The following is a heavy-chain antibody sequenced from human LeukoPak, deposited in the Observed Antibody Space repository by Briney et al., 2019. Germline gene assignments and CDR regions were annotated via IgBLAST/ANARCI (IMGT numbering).Heavy chain of an antibody. CDR3: ARGYYRKGGLERWFDP. J-gene: IGHJ5*02. CDR2: INRNGGWT. CDR1: TFTCDDNG. V-gene: IGHV3-20*01. Sequence: RPGGSLRLSCSASTFTCDDNGMSWLRPAPGQGLEWVTGINRNGGWTGYTDSVKGRFTNSRDNAKNSLYLQMNSLRAEDRALYHCARGYYRKGGLERWFDPWGQGTLVTVSS. D-gene: IGHD4-4*01.